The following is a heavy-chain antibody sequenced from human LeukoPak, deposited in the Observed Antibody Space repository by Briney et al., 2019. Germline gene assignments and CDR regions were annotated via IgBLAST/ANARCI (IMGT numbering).Heavy chain of an antibody. CDR1: GFTFSSYA. Sequence: PGGSLRLSCAASGFTFSSYAMSWVRQAPGKGLEWVSAISGSGGSTYYADSVKGRFTTSRGNSKNTLYLQMNSLRAEDTAVYYCAKDLDGDYGHYYYGMDVWGQGTTVTVSS. CDR3: AKDLDGDYGHYYYGMDV. V-gene: IGHV3-23*01. CDR2: ISGSGGST. D-gene: IGHD4-17*01. J-gene: IGHJ6*02.